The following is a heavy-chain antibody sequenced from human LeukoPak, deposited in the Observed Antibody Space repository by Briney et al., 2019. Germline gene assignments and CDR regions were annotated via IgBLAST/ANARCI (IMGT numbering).Heavy chain of an antibody. V-gene: IGHV3-7*01. Sequence: GGSLRLSCAASGFTFSSYWMSWVRQAPGKGLEWVANIRQDGSVQNYVDSVKGRFTISRDNPKNSVYLQMSSLRAEDTAVYYCLVATRSRGFDYWGQGTLVTVSP. CDR1: GFTFSSYW. CDR2: IRQDGSVQ. D-gene: IGHD2-15*01. J-gene: IGHJ4*02. CDR3: LVATRSRGFDY.